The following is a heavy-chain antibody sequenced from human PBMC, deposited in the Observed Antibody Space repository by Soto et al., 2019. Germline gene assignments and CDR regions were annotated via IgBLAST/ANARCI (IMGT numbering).Heavy chain of an antibody. CDR3: ARNDYYGSGRYHSQVGYHYFMDF. CDR2: IYDSGNT. CDR1: GGFISSYTYY. Sequence: SETLSLTCTVSGGFISSYTYYWGWIRQPPGKGLEWLGGIYDSGNTNYNPALKSRLTISVDTSKNQFSLKLSSVTAADTAVYYCARNDYYGSGRYHSQVGYHYFMDFCAQGTSVTVSS. V-gene: IGHV4-39*01. D-gene: IGHD3-10*01. J-gene: IGHJ6*03.